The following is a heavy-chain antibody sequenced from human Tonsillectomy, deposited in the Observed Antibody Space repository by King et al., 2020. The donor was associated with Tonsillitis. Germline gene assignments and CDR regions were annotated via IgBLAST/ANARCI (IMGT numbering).Heavy chain of an antibody. D-gene: IGHD3-10*01. V-gene: IGHV1-8*01. CDR3: ARGRYGSGSYSFRGAFDI. CDR2: MNPYRANT. CDR1: GYTFTNYD. Sequence: QLVQSGAEVKKPGASVKVSCNASGYTFTNYDINWVRQATGQGLEWMGWMNPYRANTGYAQKLRGRVTMTRNNTISTAYMELSSLRSDDTAVYYCARGRYGSGSYSFRGAFDIWGQGTMVTVSS. J-gene: IGHJ3*02.